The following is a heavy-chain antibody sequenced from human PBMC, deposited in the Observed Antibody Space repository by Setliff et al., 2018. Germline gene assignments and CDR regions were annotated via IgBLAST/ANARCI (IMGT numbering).Heavy chain of an antibody. J-gene: IGHJ4*02. V-gene: IGHV4-59*01. Sequence: PSETLSLTCTVSGGSISSYYWSWIRQPPGKGLEWIGFISYSGITTYNVSLKSRVSISVDTSKNQLSLTLSSVTAADTAVYYCARGVTSPFFDYWGQGTLVTVSS. CDR3: ARGVTSPFFDY. CDR2: ISYSGIT. CDR1: GGSISSYY.